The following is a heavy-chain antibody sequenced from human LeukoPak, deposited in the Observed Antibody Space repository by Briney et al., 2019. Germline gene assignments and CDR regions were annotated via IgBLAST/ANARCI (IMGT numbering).Heavy chain of an antibody. CDR3: ARDAGVTPGDY. D-gene: IGHD4-23*01. CDR2: INPSGGST. V-gene: IGHV1-46*01. CDR1: GYTFTSYY. J-gene: IGHJ4*02. Sequence: GASVEVSCKASGYTFTSYYMHWVRQAPGQGLEWMGIINPSGGSTSYAQKFQGRATMTRDTSTSTVYMELSSLRSEDTAVYYCARDAGVTPGDYWGQGTLVTVSS.